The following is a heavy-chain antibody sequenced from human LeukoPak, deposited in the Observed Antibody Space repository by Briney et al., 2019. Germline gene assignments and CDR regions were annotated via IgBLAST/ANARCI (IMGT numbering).Heavy chain of an antibody. V-gene: IGHV3-23*01. J-gene: IGHJ3*02. Sequence: GGSLRLSCAASGFTFSSYAMSWVRQAPGKGLEWVSAISGGGGSTYYADSVKGRFTISRDNSKNTLYLQMNSLRAEDTAVYYCAKDEYAGNYYDSSGYHDAFDIWGQGTMVTVSS. D-gene: IGHD3-22*01. CDR3: AKDEYAGNYYDSSGYHDAFDI. CDR1: GFTFSSYA. CDR2: ISGGGGST.